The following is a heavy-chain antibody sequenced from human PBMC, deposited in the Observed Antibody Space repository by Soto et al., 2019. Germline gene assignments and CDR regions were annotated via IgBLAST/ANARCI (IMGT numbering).Heavy chain of an antibody. CDR2: IKEDGSEK. Sequence: PGGSLRLSCAASGFPFSSYWMSWVRQAPGKGLEWVANIKEDGSEKYYMDSVKGRFTISRDNAKNSLSLQMNSLRVEDSAIYYCAREEPVVPAAIPFHYWGQGTQVTV. D-gene: IGHD2-2*01. V-gene: IGHV3-7*01. CDR3: AREEPVVPAAIPFHY. J-gene: IGHJ4*02. CDR1: GFPFSSYW.